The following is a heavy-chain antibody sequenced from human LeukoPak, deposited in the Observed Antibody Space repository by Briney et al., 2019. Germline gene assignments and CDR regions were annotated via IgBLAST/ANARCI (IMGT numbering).Heavy chain of an antibody. Sequence: SEILSLTCTVSGGSISSYYWSWIRQPPGKGLEWIGYIYYSGSTNYNPSLKSRVTISVDTSKNQFSLKLSSVTAADTAVYYCACSPANWFDPWDQGTLVTVSS. CDR1: GGSISSYY. CDR2: IYYSGST. J-gene: IGHJ5*02. CDR3: ACSPANWFDP. V-gene: IGHV4-59*01. D-gene: IGHD2-2*01.